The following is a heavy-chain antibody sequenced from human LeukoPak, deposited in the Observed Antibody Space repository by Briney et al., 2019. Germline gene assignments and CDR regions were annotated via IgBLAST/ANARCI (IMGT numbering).Heavy chain of an antibody. V-gene: IGHV3-69-1*01. Sequence: PGGSLRLSCAASGLTVSDNFMSWVRQAPGKGLEWVSSISSSSYIYYADSVKGRFTISRDNAKNSLYLQMNSLRAEDTAVYYCARDTYDILTGYYKWAFDIWGQGTMVTVSS. CDR3: ARDTYDILTGYYKWAFDI. J-gene: IGHJ3*02. CDR1: GLTVSDNF. D-gene: IGHD3-9*01. CDR2: ISSSSYI.